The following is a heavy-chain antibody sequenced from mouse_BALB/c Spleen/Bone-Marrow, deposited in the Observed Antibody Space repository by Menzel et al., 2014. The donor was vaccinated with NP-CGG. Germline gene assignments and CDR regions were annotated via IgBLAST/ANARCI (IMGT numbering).Heavy chain of an antibody. CDR2: INPGSDIT. D-gene: IGHD2-14*01. CDR1: GYAFTNYL. Sequence: QVQLQQSGAELVRPGTSVKVSCKASGYAFTNYLIEWVKQRPGQGLEWIGVINPGSDITNYNEKFKGKATLTADKSSSTAYMQLSSLTSDDSAVYFCVRRDYRYDVGPFDYWGQGTTLTVSS. V-gene: IGHV1-54*01. CDR3: VRRDYRYDVGPFDY. J-gene: IGHJ2*01.